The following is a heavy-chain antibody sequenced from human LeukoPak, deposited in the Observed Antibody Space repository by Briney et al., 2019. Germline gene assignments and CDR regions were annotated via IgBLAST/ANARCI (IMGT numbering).Heavy chain of an antibody. Sequence: GASVKVSCKASGYTFTGYYIHWVRQAPGQGLEWMGWLNPNSGDTRYAQKFQGRVTMTRGTSISTAYLDLSRLISDDTAVYYCARNSPLGSWYEEDEYWFDPWGQGTLVTVSS. V-gene: IGHV1-2*02. CDR1: GYTFTGYY. J-gene: IGHJ5*02. CDR2: LNPNSGDT. CDR3: ARNSPLGSWYEEDEYWFDP. D-gene: IGHD6-13*01.